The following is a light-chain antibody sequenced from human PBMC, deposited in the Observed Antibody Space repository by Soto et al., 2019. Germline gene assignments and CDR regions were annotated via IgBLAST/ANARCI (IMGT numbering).Light chain of an antibody. V-gene: IGKV3-11*01. CDR2: DAS. J-gene: IGKJ4*01. CDR3: QQRSNWPPLI. Sequence: ETVLTQSPATLSLPPGERATLSCRATQSVDTKLVWYQQRPGQAPRLLIYDASKRATGIPARCSGSGSGKDFTLTISNLEPADSAVYYCQQRSNWPPLIFGGGTKVEIK. CDR1: QSVDTK.